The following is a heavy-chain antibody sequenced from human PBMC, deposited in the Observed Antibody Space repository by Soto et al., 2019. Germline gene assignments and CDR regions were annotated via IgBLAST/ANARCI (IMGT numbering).Heavy chain of an antibody. V-gene: IGHV3-23*01. CDR3: ARGSESSGWPGLYYFDY. J-gene: IGHJ4*02. CDR2: ISGSGGST. D-gene: IGHD6-19*01. CDR1: GFTFSSYA. Sequence: PGGSLRLSCAASGFTFSSYAMSWVRQAPGKGLEWVSAISGSGGSTYYADSVKGRFTISRDNSKNTLYLQMNSLRAEDTAVYYCARGSESSGWPGLYYFDYWGQGTLVTVSS.